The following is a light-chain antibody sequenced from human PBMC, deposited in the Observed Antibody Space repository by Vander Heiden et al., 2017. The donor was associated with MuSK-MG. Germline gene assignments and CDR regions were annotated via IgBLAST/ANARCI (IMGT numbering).Light chain of an antibody. V-gene: IGLV3-1*01. J-gene: IGLJ2*01. Sequence: SYELTQPPSVSVSPGQTASTTCSGDNLLDNFACLYQQKPCQSPGRVIYQDSTLPSGIPERFSGSNSGNTATLTISGTQAMHEADDYCQAWDSSTVVCCGGPKLPVL. CDR2: QDS. CDR3: QAWDSSTVV. CDR1: NLLDNF.